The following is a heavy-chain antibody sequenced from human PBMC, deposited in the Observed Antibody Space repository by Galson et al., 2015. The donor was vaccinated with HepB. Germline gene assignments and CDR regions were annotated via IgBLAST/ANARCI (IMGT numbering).Heavy chain of an antibody. CDR2: IYYSGST. CDR3: AREAVGWFDP. J-gene: IGHJ5*02. CDR1: GGSISSSSYY. V-gene: IGHV4-39*02. Sequence: SETLSLTCTVSGGSISSSSYYWGWIRQPPGKGLEWIGSIYYSGSTYYNPSLKSRVTISVDTTKNQFSLKLSSVTAADTAVYYCAREAVGWFDPWGQGTLVTVSS. D-gene: IGHD6-19*01.